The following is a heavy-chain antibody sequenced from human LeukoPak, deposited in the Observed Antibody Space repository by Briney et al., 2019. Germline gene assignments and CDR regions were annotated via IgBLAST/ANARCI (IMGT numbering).Heavy chain of an antibody. CDR2: ISSGSTYI. J-gene: IGHJ4*02. CDR1: GLTFSSSS. D-gene: IGHD3-22*01. V-gene: IGHV3-21*01. CDR3: ARPAGGYYDSSGYPIDY. Sequence: GGSLRLSCAASGLTFSSSSMNWVRQAPRKGLEGVSSISSGSTYIYYADSVKGRFTISRDNAKNSLYLQMNSLRAEDTAVYYCARPAGGYYDSSGYPIDYWGQGTLVTVSS.